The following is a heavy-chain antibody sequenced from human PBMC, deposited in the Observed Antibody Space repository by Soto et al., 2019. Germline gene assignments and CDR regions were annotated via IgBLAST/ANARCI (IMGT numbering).Heavy chain of an antibody. V-gene: IGHV1-69*01. J-gene: IGHJ3*01. CDR2: IIPIFDTA. Sequence: QVQLVQSGAEVKGPGSSVKVSCKAFGGTFNNFAFSWVRQAPGQGLEWMGGIIPIFDTANYAQSFQGRVTMTADESTSKGYMELSSLRSGDTAMYYCARRKLPGPGSAFDLWGQGTMVTVSS. CDR1: GGTFNNFA. D-gene: IGHD2-15*01. CDR3: ARRKLPGPGSAFDL.